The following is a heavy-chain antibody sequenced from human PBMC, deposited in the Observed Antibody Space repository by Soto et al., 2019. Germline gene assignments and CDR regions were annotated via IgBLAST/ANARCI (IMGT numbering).Heavy chain of an antibody. Sequence: PGGSLRLSCAASRFTFSSYWMSWVRQAPGKGLEWVANINQDGSEKYYVDSVKGRFTISRGNAKNSLYLQMNSLRAEDTAVYYCARLTGAAVDGAFDVWGQGTMVTVSS. V-gene: IGHV3-7*01. CDR2: INQDGSEK. D-gene: IGHD6-13*01. CDR1: RFTFSSYW. J-gene: IGHJ3*01. CDR3: ARLTGAAVDGAFDV.